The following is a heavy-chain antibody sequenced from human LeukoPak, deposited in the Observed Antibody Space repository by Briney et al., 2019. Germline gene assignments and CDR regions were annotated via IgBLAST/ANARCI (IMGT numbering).Heavy chain of an antibody. J-gene: IGHJ4*02. D-gene: IGHD3-9*01. Sequence: SETLSLTCTVSGGSISSYYWSWIRQPPGKGLKWIGYIYYSGSTNYNPSLKSRVTISVDTSKNQFSLKLSSVTAADTAVYYCARGPPAYYHILTGYYAARWYFDYWGQGTLVTVSS. CDR1: GGSISSYY. CDR2: IYYSGST. V-gene: IGHV4-59*01. CDR3: ARGPPAYYHILTGYYAARWYFDY.